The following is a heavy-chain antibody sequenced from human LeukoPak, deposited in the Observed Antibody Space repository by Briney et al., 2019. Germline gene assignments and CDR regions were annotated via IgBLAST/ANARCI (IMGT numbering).Heavy chain of an antibody. V-gene: IGHV3-72*01. CDR1: GFTFSDHY. D-gene: IGHD2-21*02. CDR3: ARVVTAELDY. CDR2: TRNKANSYTT. J-gene: IGHJ4*02. Sequence: GSLRLSCAASGFTFSDHYMDWVRQAPGKGLEWVGRTRNKANSYTTEYAVSVKGRFTISRDDSKNSLYLQMNSLKTEDTAVYYCARVVTAELDYWGQGTLVTVSS.